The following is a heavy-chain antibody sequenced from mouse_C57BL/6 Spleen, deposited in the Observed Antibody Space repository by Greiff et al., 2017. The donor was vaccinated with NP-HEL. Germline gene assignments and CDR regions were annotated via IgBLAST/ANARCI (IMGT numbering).Heavy chain of an antibody. Sequence: QVQLKQPGAELVKPGASVKMSCKASGYTFTSYWITWVKQRPGQGLEWIGDIYPGSGSTNYNEKFKSKATLTVDTSSSTAYMQLSSLTSEDSAVYYCARGRTHGISFGLPFAYWGQGTLVTVSA. J-gene: IGHJ3*01. CDR1: GYTFTSYW. CDR2: IYPGSGST. V-gene: IGHV1-55*01. CDR3: ARGRTHGISFGLPFAY. D-gene: IGHD2-10*01.